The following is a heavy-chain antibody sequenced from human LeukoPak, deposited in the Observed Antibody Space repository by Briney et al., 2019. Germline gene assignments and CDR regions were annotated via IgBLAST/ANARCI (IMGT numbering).Heavy chain of an antibody. CDR2: ISYDGSHK. Sequence: GGSLRLSCTASGFTLSSHAMHWVRQAPGKGLEWVAVISYDGSHKYYADSVKGRFTISRDNSKNTLYLQMNSLRAEDTAVYYCAKMTVVTAISPRWGQGTLVTVSS. V-gene: IGHV3-30-3*02. D-gene: IGHD2-21*02. CDR3: AKMTVVTAISPR. J-gene: IGHJ4*02. CDR1: GFTLSSHA.